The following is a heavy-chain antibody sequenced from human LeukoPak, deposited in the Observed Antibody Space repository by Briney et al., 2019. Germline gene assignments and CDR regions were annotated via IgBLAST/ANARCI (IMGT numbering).Heavy chain of an antibody. CDR3: ARDRLRYQLLPNFDY. CDR1: GGTFSSYA. Sequence: SVKVSCKASGGTFSSYAISWVRQAPGQGLEWMGGIIPIFGTANYAQKFQGRVTITADESTSTAYMELSSLRSEDTAVYYCARDRLRYQLLPNFDYWGQGTLVTVSS. CDR2: IIPIFGTA. J-gene: IGHJ4*02. V-gene: IGHV1-69*13. D-gene: IGHD2-2*01.